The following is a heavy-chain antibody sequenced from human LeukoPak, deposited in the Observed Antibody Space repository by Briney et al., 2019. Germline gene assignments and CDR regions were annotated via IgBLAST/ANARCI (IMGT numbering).Heavy chain of an antibody. CDR3: ATRAEGLSWFGEFYFDY. D-gene: IGHD3-10*01. CDR1: GYTLTELS. Sequence: GASVKVSCKVSGYTLTELSMHWVRQAPGKGLEWMGGFDPEDGETIYAQKFQGRVTMTEDTSTDTAYMELSSLRSEDTAVYYCATRAEGLSWFGEFYFDYWGQGTLVTVSS. J-gene: IGHJ4*02. CDR2: FDPEDGET. V-gene: IGHV1-24*01.